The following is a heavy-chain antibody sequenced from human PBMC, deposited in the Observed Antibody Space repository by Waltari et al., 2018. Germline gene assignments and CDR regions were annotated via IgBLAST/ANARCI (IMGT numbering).Heavy chain of an antibody. J-gene: IGHJ4*02. Sequence: QVQLVQSGAEVKKPGASVKVSCKASGYTFTGSYMHWVRQAPGQGLEWMGRINPNSGGTNYAQKFQGRVTMTRDTSINTAYMELSRLRSDDTAVYYCAREAERLQGPDYWGQGTLVTVSS. CDR2: INPNSGGT. D-gene: IGHD4-4*01. V-gene: IGHV1-2*06. CDR3: AREAERLQGPDY. CDR1: GYTFTGSY.